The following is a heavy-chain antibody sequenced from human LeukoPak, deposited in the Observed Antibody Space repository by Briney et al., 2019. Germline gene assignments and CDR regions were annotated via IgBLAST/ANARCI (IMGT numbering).Heavy chain of an antibody. V-gene: IGHV4-34*01. CDR2: INHSGST. D-gene: IGHD7-27*01. CDR1: GGSFSGYY. J-gene: IGHJ4*02. Sequence: PSETLSLTCAVYGGSFSGYYWSWIRQPPGKGLEWIGEINHSGSTNYNPSLKSRVTISVDTSKNQFSLKLSSVTAADTAVYYCARGTGDGTLYYFDYWGQGTLATVSS. CDR3: ARGTGDGTLYYFDY.